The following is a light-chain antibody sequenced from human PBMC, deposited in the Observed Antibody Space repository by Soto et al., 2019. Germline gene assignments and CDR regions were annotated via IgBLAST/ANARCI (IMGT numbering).Light chain of an antibody. CDR2: GAS. Sequence: EIVLTQSPGTLSFSPGERATLSCRASQSLNNNFLAWYQQKPGQAPRLLIYGASTRATGIPDRFSGCGSGTDFTLTISRLEPGDFAMYYCQQYDNIPRTFGQGTKVEVK. CDR1: QSLNNNF. V-gene: IGKV3-20*01. J-gene: IGKJ1*01. CDR3: QQYDNIPRT.